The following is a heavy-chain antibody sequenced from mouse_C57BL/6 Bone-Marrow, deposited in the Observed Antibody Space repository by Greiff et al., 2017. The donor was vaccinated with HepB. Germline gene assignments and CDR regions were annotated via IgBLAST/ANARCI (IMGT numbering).Heavy chain of an antibody. CDR1: GYTFTDYA. CDR2: ISTYYGDA. V-gene: IGHV1-67*01. CDR3: ARPAHYYGSSWFAY. J-gene: IGHJ3*01. D-gene: IGHD1-1*01. Sequence: VQVVESGPELVRPGVSVKISCKGSGYTFTDYAMHWVKQSHAKSLEWIGVISTYYGDASYNQKFKDKATMTVDKSSSTAYMELARLTSEDSAIYYCARPAHYYGSSWFAYWGQGTLVTVSA.